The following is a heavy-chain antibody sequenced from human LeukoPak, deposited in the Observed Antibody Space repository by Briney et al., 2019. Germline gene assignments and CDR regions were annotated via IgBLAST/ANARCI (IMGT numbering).Heavy chain of an antibody. CDR2: ISSSSSYI. CDR1: GFTFSSYS. J-gene: IGHJ4*02. CDR3: ARAWGYSSGWVDY. D-gene: IGHD6-19*01. Sequence: PGGSLRLSCAASGFTFSSYSMNWVRQAPGKGLEWVSSISSSSSYIYYADSVKGRFTISRDNAKSSLYLQMNSLRAEDTSVYYCARAWGYSSGWVDYWGQGTLVTVSS. V-gene: IGHV3-21*01.